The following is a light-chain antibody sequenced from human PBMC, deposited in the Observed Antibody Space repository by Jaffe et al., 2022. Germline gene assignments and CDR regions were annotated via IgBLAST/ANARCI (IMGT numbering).Light chain of an antibody. J-gene: IGKJ2*01. CDR2: GVS. CDR1: QNVNNY. CDR3: QQTYSYPQT. Sequence: DIRMTQSPSSLSASVGDRVTITCRASQNVNNYLNWYQQKPGKAPKLLIYGVSNLQSGVPSTFSGSGSATDFTLTITSLHPEDFATYYCQQTYSYPQTFGQGTRVEIK. V-gene: IGKV1-39*01.